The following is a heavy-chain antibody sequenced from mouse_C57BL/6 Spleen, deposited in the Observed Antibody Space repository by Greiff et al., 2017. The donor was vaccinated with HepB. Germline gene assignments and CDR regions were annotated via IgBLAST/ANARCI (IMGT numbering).Heavy chain of an antibody. CDR3: ARGTGVDY. D-gene: IGHD4-1*01. CDR1: GFTFSDYG. J-gene: IGHJ2*01. Sequence: EVKVEESGGGLVKPGGSLKLSCAASGFTFSDYGMHWVRQAPEKGLEWVAYISSGSSTIYYADTVKGRFTISRDNAKNTLFLQMTSLRSEDTAMYYCARGTGVDYWGQGTTLTVSS. V-gene: IGHV5-17*01. CDR2: ISSGSSTI.